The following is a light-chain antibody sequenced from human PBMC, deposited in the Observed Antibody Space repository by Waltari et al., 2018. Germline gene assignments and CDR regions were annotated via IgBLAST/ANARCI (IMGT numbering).Light chain of an antibody. J-gene: IGLJ2*01. CDR3: LSAEIGGTQGV. CDR1: ALPKQY. V-gene: IGLV3-25*03. CDR2: NDT. Sequence: SYELTQPPSVSVSPGETAKIACSGDALPKQYAYWYRQTPGQAPVVVIYNDTVRPSWSLERFSGTSAGTTVTLTISGVQAEDEADYYWLSAEIGGTQGVFGGGTELTVL.